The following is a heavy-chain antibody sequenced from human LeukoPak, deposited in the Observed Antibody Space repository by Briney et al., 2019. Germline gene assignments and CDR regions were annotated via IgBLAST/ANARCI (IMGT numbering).Heavy chain of an antibody. D-gene: IGHD3-16*02. Sequence: GGSLRLSCAASGFIFSTYTMNWVRQAPGKGLEWVSSISSSSSYIYYADSVKGRFTISRDNAKSSLYLQMNSLRVEDTAVYYCARDQPYRWGQGTLVTVSS. CDR2: ISSSSSYI. J-gene: IGHJ4*02. V-gene: IGHV3-21*01. CDR3: ARDQPYR. CDR1: GFIFSTYT.